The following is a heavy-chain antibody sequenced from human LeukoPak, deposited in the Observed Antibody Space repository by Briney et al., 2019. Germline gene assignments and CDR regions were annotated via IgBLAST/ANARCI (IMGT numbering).Heavy chain of an antibody. V-gene: IGHV5-51*01. D-gene: IGHD1-26*01. J-gene: IGHJ4*02. CDR3: ARQGGSYVSLDY. CDR2: INPADSDT. Sequence: PGESLKISCKGSGYSFTSYWIAWVRQMPGKGLGWMGIINPADSDTRYSLSFQGQVTMSADKSISTAYLQWSSLKASDTAMYYCARQGGSYVSLDYWGQGTLVTVSS. CDR1: GYSFTSYW.